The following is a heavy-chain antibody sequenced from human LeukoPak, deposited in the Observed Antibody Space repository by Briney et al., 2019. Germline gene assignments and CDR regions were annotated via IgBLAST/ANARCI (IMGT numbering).Heavy chain of an antibody. CDR2: ITASGTAM. CDR3: ASSGSYRFDY. CDR1: KFTFSSYS. D-gene: IGHD1-26*01. V-gene: IGHV3-48*02. J-gene: IGHJ4*02. Sequence: GGSLRLSCTASKFTFSSYSMNWVRQAPGKGLEWVSHITASGTAMFYADSVKGRFTISRDNAKNSLYLQMNSLRDEDTAVYYCASSGSYRFDYWGQGTLVTVSS.